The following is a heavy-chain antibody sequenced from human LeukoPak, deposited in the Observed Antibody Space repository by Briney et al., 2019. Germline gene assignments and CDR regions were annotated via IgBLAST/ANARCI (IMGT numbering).Heavy chain of an antibody. V-gene: IGHV4-34*01. D-gene: IGHD3-22*01. CDR2: INHSGST. J-gene: IGHJ6*03. CDR1: GGSFSGYY. CDR3: ARRPRGYYDSSGHKRGYMDV. Sequence: SETLSLTCAVYGGSFSGYYWSWIRQPPGKGLEWIGEINHSGSTNYNPSLKSRVTISVDTSKNQFSLKLSSVTAADTAVYYCARRPRGYYDSSGHKRGYMDVWGKGTTVTVSS.